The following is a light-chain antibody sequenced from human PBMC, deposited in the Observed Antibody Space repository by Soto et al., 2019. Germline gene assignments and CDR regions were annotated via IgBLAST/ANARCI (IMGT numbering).Light chain of an antibody. CDR1: SSDVGGYNY. CDR3: SSYAGTYSYV. J-gene: IGLJ1*01. CDR2: GVS. V-gene: IGLV2-11*01. Sequence: QSVLTQPRSVSGSPGQAVTISCPGTSSDVGGYNYVSWYQQHPGTAPKLIIFGVSKRPSGVPDRFSGSKSGNTASLSISGIQAEDEADYYCSSYAGTYSYVLGTGTKVTVL.